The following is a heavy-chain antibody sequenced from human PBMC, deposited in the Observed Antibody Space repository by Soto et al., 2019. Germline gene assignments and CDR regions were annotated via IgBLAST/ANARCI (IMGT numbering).Heavy chain of an antibody. D-gene: IGHD1-26*01. CDR1: GYSFTSYW. V-gene: IGHV5-51*01. J-gene: IGHJ6*02. CDR3: ARHGISGSNTPYYSGMDV. CDR2: IYPGDSDT. Sequence: GESLKISCKGSGYSFTSYWIGWVRQMPGKGLEWMGIIYPGDSDTRYSPSFQGQVTISADKSISTAYLQWSSLKASDTAMYYCARHGISGSNTPYYSGMDVWGQGTTVTVSS.